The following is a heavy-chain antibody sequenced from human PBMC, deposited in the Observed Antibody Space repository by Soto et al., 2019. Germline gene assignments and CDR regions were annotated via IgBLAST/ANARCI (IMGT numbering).Heavy chain of an antibody. J-gene: IGHJ4*02. D-gene: IGHD6-13*01. CDR3: ARVAQQLAFDY. CDR2: IYYSGST. V-gene: IGHV4-61*01. Sequence: KPSETLSLTCTVSGGSVSSGSYYWNWIRQPPAKGLEWIGYIYYSGSTNYNPSLKSRVTISVDASKNQFSLKLSAVTAADTAVYYCARVAQQLAFDYWGQGTQVTVSS. CDR1: GGSVSSGSYY.